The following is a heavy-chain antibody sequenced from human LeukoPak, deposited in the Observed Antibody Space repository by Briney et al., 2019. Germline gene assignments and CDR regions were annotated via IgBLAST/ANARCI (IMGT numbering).Heavy chain of an antibody. CDR1: GFTFSSYG. J-gene: IGHJ4*02. CDR2: ISYDGSNK. V-gene: IGHV3-30*03. D-gene: IGHD3-10*01. CDR3: ARVEGVITNFDY. Sequence: PGGSLRLSCAASGFTFSSYGMHWVRQAPGKGLEWVAVISYDGSNKYYADSVKGRFTISRDNSKNTLYLQMNSLRAEDTAVYYCARVEGVITNFDYWGQGTLVTVSS.